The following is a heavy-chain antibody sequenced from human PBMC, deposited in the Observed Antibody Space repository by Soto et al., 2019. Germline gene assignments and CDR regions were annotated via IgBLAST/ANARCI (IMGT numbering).Heavy chain of an antibody. CDR3: ARDQSGYSSSWQLDY. CDR1: GFTLSSYS. Sequence: PGGSLRLSCAASGFTLSSYSMNWVRQAPGKGLEWVSSIRSSSSYIYYADSVKGRFTISRDNAKNSLYLQMNSLRAEDTAVYYCARDQSGYSSSWQLDYWGQGT. D-gene: IGHD6-13*01. CDR2: IRSSSSYI. J-gene: IGHJ4*02. V-gene: IGHV3-21*01.